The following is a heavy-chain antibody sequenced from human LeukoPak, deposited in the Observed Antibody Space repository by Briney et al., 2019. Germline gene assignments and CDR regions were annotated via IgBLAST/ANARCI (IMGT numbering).Heavy chain of an antibody. Sequence: SETLSLTCTVSGGSISTTDYYWDWIRRPPGKGLEWIGGIHYSGSTYYSPSLKSRLTISIYVSKNQFSLKLSSVTAADTAVYYCARRGSGYNNYFDYWGQGTLVTVSS. D-gene: IGHD5-24*01. CDR1: GGSISTTDYY. V-gene: IGHV4-39*01. J-gene: IGHJ4*02. CDR2: IHYSGST. CDR3: ARRGSGYNNYFDY.